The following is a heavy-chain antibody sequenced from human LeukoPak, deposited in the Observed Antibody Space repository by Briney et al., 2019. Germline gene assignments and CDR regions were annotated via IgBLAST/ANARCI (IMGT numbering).Heavy chain of an antibody. CDR1: GYSISSGYY. D-gene: IGHD4-17*01. J-gene: IGHJ2*01. Sequence: SETLSLTCAVSGYSISSGYYWGWIRQPPGKGLEWIGSIYHSGSTYYNPSLKSRVTISVDTSKNQFSLKLSSVTAADTAVYYCARPSTWATVTRYWYFDLWGRRTLVTVSS. CDR2: IYHSGST. CDR3: ARPSTWATVTRYWYFDL. V-gene: IGHV4-38-2*01.